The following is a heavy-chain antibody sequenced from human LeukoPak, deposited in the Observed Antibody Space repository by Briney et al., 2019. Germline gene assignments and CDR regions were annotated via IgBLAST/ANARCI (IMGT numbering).Heavy chain of an antibody. V-gene: IGHV4-59*01. J-gene: IGHJ4*02. Sequence: SETVSLTCTVSGGSISSYYWSWIRQPPGKGLEWIGNIYDRGSTKYNPSLKSRVTISVDTSKNQFSLRLSSVTAADTAVYYCARGRTFDNWGQGTLVTVSS. CDR3: ARGRTFDN. CDR2: IYDRGST. CDR1: GGSISSYY.